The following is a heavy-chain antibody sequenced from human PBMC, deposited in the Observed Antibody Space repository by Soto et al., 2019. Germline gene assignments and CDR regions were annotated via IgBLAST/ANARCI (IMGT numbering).Heavy chain of an antibody. Sequence: SETLSLICSLYRGSLSGFYWSWIRQPPGKRLEWIGEISQSGNTNYNPSLKSRVSISVDTSKNQFSLNLASVTAADTAVYYCARAPKVSGSSQTRPDFWGQGALVTVSS. CDR1: RGSLSGFY. CDR2: ISQSGNT. D-gene: IGHD6-6*01. J-gene: IGHJ4*02. V-gene: IGHV4-34*01. CDR3: ARAPKVSGSSQTRPDF.